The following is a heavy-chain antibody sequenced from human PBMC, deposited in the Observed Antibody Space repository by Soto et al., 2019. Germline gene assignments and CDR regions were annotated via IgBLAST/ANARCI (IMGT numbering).Heavy chain of an antibody. CDR2: IYYSGST. Sequence: PSETLSLTCTVSGGSISSSSYYWGWIRQPPGKGLEWIGSIYYSGSTNYNPSLKSRVTISVDTSKNQFSLKLSSVTAADTAVYYCARGPSIQLWFTHTTDFDYWGQGTLVTVS. D-gene: IGHD5-18*01. J-gene: IGHJ4*02. CDR3: ARGPSIQLWFTHTTDFDY. V-gene: IGHV4-39*07. CDR1: GGSISSSSYY.